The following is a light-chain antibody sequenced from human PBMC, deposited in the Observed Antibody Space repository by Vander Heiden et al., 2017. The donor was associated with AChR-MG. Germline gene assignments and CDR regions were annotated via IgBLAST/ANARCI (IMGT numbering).Light chain of an antibody. CDR1: QNINHY. CDR3: QQRHSIPKT. J-gene: IGKJ1*01. Sequence: DIQMTQFTSSLSASVGDRVTITCRGRQNINHYVKWYQQKPGQAHKLLIDAAYSFRSGVTSRFSGSGSETDVTLTISRRQPEESATYYCQQRHSIPKTVGQGTKVKI. V-gene: IGKV1-39*01. CDR2: AAY.